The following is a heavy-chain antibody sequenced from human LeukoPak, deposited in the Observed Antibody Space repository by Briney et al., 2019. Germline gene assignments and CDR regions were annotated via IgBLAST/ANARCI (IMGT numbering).Heavy chain of an antibody. Sequence: PSETLSLTCTVSGGSISSSSYYWGWIRQPPGKGLEWIGSIYYSGSTYYNPSLKSRVSISVDTSKSQFSLKLSSVTAADTAVYYCARVSAVREYCSAGSCYPLSYYFDFWGQGTLVTVSS. CDR2: IYYSGST. D-gene: IGHD2-15*01. V-gene: IGHV4-39*07. CDR1: GGSISSSSYY. CDR3: ARVSAVREYCSAGSCYPLSYYFDF. J-gene: IGHJ4*02.